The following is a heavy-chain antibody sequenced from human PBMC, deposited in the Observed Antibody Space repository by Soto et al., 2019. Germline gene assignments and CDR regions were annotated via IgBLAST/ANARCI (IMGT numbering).Heavy chain of an antibody. D-gene: IGHD4-17*01. CDR2: IWYDGSNK. V-gene: IGHV3-33*01. J-gene: IGHJ4*02. Sequence: QVQLVESGGGVVQPGRSLRLSCAASGFTFRSYGMHWVRQAPGKGLEWVAVIWYDGSNKYYADSVKGRFTISRHNSKNTRYLQMNSLRAEQTAVYYGARDLDGDDVVIDYWGQGTLVTVSS. CDR1: GFTFRSYG. CDR3: ARDLDGDDVVIDY.